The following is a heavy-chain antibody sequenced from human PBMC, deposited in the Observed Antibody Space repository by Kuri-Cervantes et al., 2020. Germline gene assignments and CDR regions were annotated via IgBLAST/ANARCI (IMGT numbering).Heavy chain of an antibody. D-gene: IGHD6-19*01. CDR2: INGDGSNT. CDR3: AKGVGIAVVIRFDY. V-gene: IGHV3-74*03. Sequence: GESLKISCAASGFTFSGYWMNWVRQTPGNGLVWVSFINGDGSNTMYADSVKGRFTISRDNSKNTLYLQMNSLRAEDTAVYYCAKGVGIAVVIRFDYWGQGTLVTVSS. CDR1: GFTFSGYW. J-gene: IGHJ4*02.